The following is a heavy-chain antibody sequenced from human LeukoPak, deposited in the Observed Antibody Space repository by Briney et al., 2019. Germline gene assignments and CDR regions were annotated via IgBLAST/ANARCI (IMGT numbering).Heavy chain of an antibody. CDR1: GGSISSSSYY. J-gene: IGHJ4*02. D-gene: IGHD3-16*01. CDR3: ARQIGGYYFDY. V-gene: IGHV4-39*01. CDR2: IYYSGST. Sequence: RSSETLSLTCTVSGGSISSSSYYWGWIRQPPGKGLEWIGSIYYSGSTYYNPSLKSRVTITVDTSKNQFSLKLSSVTAADTAVYYCARQIGGYYFDYWGQGTLVTVSS.